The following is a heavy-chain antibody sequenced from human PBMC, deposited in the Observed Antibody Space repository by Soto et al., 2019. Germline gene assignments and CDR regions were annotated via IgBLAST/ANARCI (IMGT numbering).Heavy chain of an antibody. J-gene: IGHJ6*02. V-gene: IGHV5-51*01. CDR1: EDSFKTYW. Sequence: PGESLKLSWNGSEDSFKTYWIAWVRQMPGKGLEWMGITHPGDSETRYSPSFEGQVTISADKSISTAYLQWSSLKASDTAMYYCARQGRDGHNQGYGMDVWGQGTTVTVSS. CDR3: ARQGRDGHNQGYGMDV. CDR2: THPGDSET.